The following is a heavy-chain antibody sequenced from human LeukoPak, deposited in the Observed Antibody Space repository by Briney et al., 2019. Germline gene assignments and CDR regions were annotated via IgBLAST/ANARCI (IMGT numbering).Heavy chain of an antibody. J-gene: IGHJ4*02. D-gene: IGHD1-1*01. Sequence: PGGTLRLSCAASGFTFSSHGMNWVRQAPGKGLEWVSSISSISNYIYYADSVKGRFTISRDNVKKSLYLQMNSLRAEDTAVYYCARDWGNWDFDYWGQGTLVTVSS. V-gene: IGHV3-21*01. CDR1: GFTFSSHG. CDR2: ISSISNYI. CDR3: ARDWGNWDFDY.